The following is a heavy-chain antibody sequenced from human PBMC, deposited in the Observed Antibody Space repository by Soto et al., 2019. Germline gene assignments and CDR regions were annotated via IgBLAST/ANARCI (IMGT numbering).Heavy chain of an antibody. V-gene: IGHV4-31*03. CDR2: IYYSGSP. Sequence: QVQLQESGPGLVKPSQTLSLTCTVSGGSISSGGYYWSWIRQHPGKGLEWIGCIYYSGSPYYNPSLKSRVTISVDTSKNQFSLKLSSVTAADTAVYYCARDHRGYCSGGSCYRYFDYWGQGTLVTVSS. CDR1: GGSISSGGYY. CDR3: ARDHRGYCSGGSCYRYFDY. J-gene: IGHJ4*02. D-gene: IGHD2-15*01.